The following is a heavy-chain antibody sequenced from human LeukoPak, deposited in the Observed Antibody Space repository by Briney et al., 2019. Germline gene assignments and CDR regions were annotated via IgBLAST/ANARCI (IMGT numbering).Heavy chain of an antibody. CDR2: IYTSGST. J-gene: IGHJ4*02. Sequence: SGTLSLTCTVSGGSISSYYWSWIRQPPGKGLEWIGYIYTSGSTNYNPSLKSRVTISVDTSKNQFSLKLSSVTAADTAVYYCARQAVGADSGVYFDYWGQGTLVTVSS. D-gene: IGHD1-26*01. V-gene: IGHV4-4*09. CDR1: GGSISSYY. CDR3: ARQAVGADSGVYFDY.